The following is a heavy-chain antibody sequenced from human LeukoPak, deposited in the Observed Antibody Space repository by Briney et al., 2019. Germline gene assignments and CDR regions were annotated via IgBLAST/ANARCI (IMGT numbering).Heavy chain of an antibody. CDR3: ARESYSSPSCYRSFDY. CDR1: GGSISSSNW. D-gene: IGHD2-2*01. CDR2: IYHSGST. Sequence: PSGTLSLTCAVSGGSISSSNWWSWVRQPPGKGLEWMGEIYHSGSTNYNPSLKSRVTISVDKSKNQFSLKLSSVTAADTAVYYCARESYSSPSCYRSFDYWGQGTLVTVSS. J-gene: IGHJ4*02. V-gene: IGHV4-4*02.